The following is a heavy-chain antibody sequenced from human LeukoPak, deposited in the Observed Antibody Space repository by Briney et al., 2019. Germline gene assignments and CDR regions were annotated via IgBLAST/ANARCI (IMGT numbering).Heavy chain of an antibody. D-gene: IGHD1-26*01. Sequence: PGGSLRLSCAASEFTFSTYSMNWVRQAPGKGLEWVSSISSGSTYIYYADSVKGRFTISRDNAKNSLYLQMNSLRSEDTAVYYCARDGAGSGSYHDWFDPWGQGTLVTVSS. V-gene: IGHV3-21*04. J-gene: IGHJ5*02. CDR2: ISSGSTYI. CDR1: EFTFSTYS. CDR3: ARDGAGSGSYHDWFDP.